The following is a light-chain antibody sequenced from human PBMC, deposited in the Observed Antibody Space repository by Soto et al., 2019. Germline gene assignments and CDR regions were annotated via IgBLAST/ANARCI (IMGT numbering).Light chain of an antibody. CDR1: QGISSA. Sequence: AIPLTQSPASLSASVGDRVTITCRASQGISSALAWYQQKPGKAPKLLIYDASSLESGVPSRFSGSGSGTHFPLTLICLQPEDFATYYSHQFNSHRWTFDKGNKVEI. J-gene: IGKJ1*01. V-gene: IGKV1-13*02. CDR2: DAS. CDR3: HQFNSHRWT.